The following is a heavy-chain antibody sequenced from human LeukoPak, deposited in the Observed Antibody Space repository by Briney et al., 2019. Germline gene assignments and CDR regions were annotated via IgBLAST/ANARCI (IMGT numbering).Heavy chain of an antibody. CDR3: GKDPWRYFSSTSCYTRFGWFDP. J-gene: IGHJ5*02. V-gene: IGHV3-23*01. CDR1: GFTFSSYA. D-gene: IGHD2-2*02. Sequence: GGSLRFSCAASGFTFSSYAMSWVRQAPGKGLEWVSAISGSGGSTYYADSVKGRFTISRDNSKNTLYLQMNSLRAEDTAVYYWGKDPWRYFSSTSCYTRFGWFDPWGQGTLVTVSS. CDR2: ISGSGGST.